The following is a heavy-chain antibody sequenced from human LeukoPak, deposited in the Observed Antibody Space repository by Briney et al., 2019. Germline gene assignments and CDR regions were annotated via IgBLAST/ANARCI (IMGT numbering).Heavy chain of an antibody. J-gene: IGHJ4*02. CDR3: AKEEVISGNHGVYFDY. V-gene: IGHV3-30*02. CDR2: IRYDGNSN. CDR1: GFTFRSYG. D-gene: IGHD3-22*01. Sequence: GGSLRLSCAASGFTFRSYGMHWVRQAPGKGLERVAFIRYDGNSNYYADSVKGRFTIPRDNSRSTLYLQMNSLRAEDTAVYYCAKEEVISGNHGVYFDYWGQGTLVTVSS.